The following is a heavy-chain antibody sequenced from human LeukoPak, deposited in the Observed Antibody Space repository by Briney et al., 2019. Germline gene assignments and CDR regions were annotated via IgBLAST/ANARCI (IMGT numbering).Heavy chain of an antibody. Sequence: ASVKVSCKASGYIFISYGISWVRQAPGQGLEWMGRINPNSGGTNYAQKFQGRVTMTRDTSISTAYMELSRLRSDDTAVYYCAREGATGGIWNYYYYGMDVWGQGTTVTVSS. V-gene: IGHV1-2*06. CDR3: AREGATGGIWNYYYYGMDV. CDR1: GYIFISYG. J-gene: IGHJ6*02. CDR2: INPNSGGT. D-gene: IGHD1-26*01.